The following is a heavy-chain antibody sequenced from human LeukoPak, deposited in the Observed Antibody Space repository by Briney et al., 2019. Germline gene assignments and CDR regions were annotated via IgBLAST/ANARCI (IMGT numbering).Heavy chain of an antibody. CDR1: GFTVSSNY. D-gene: IGHD6-13*01. V-gene: IGHV3-66*01. Sequence: GGSLRLSCAASGFTVSSNYMSWVRQAPGKGLEWVSVIYSGGSTYYADSVKGRFTISRDNSKNTLYLQMNSLRAEDTAVYYCAKTEKQLVRSERFDYWGQGTLVTVSS. CDR3: AKTEKQLVRSERFDY. CDR2: IYSGGST. J-gene: IGHJ4*02.